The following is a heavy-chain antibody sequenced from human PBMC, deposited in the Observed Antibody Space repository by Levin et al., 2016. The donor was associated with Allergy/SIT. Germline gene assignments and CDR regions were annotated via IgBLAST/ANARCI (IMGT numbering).Heavy chain of an antibody. Sequence: KVSCKGSGYSFTSYWISWVRQMPGKGLEWMGRIDPSDSYTNYSPSFRGHVTISADKSISTAYLQWSSLKASDTAMYYCARHTAVAANYYYYGMDVWGQGTTVTVSS. CDR1: GYSFTSYW. J-gene: IGHJ6*02. V-gene: IGHV5-10-1*01. CDR2: IDPSDSYT. CDR3: ARHTAVAANYYYYGMDV. D-gene: IGHD6-19*01.